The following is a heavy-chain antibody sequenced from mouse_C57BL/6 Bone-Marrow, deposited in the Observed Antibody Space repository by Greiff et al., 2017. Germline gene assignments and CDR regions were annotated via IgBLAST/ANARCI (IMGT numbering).Heavy chain of an antibody. CDR1: GYSFTDYN. J-gene: IGHJ4*01. CDR2: INPDYGTT. CDR3: ASGYDYDYAMDY. Sequence: VQLQQSGPELVKPGASVKISCKASGYSFTDYNMNWVKQSNGKSLEWIGVINPDYGTTSYNQKFKGKATLTEDQSSSTAYMQLNSLTSEDSAVYYCASGYDYDYAMDYWGQGTSVTVSS. V-gene: IGHV1-39*01. D-gene: IGHD2-4*01.